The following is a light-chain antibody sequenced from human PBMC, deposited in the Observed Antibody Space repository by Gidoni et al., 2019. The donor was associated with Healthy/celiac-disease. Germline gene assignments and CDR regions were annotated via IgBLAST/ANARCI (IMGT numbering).Light chain of an antibody. CDR2: AAS. CDR1: QGISSW. J-gene: IGKJ2*02. CDR3: QQAKSYPGT. Sequence: DIQLPQSPSSVSASVGDRVTSTCRASQGISSWLAWYQQKPGKAPKLLIYAASSWQSGVPARFSGSGSGTDFTLTISSLEPEDFAIYYCQQAKSYPGTFGQGTKLEIK. V-gene: IGKV1-12*01.